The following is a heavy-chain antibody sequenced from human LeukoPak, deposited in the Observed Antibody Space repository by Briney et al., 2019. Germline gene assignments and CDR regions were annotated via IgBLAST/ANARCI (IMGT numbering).Heavy chain of an antibody. CDR1: GFTFSSYA. CDR2: ISGRGGST. CDR3: ARGTGTTAYFDY. V-gene: IGHV3-23*01. J-gene: IGHJ4*02. Sequence: GGSLRLSCAASGFTFSSYAMTWVRQPPGKGLEWVSTISGRGGSTYYADSVKGRFTISRDNSKNTVYLQMNSLRDEDAAVYYCARGTGTTAYFDYWGQGTPVTVPS. D-gene: IGHD1-1*01.